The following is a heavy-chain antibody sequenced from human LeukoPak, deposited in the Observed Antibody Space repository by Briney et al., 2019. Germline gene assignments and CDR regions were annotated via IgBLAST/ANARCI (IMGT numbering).Heavy chain of an antibody. CDR3: ARTSYYYGMDV. Sequence: SKALSLTCAVYGGSFSGYYWSWIRQPPGKGLEWIGEINHSGSTNYNPSLKSRVTISVDTSKNQFSLKLSSVTAADTAVYYCARTSYYYGMDVWGQGTTVTVSS. CDR1: GGSFSGYY. V-gene: IGHV4-34*01. CDR2: INHSGST. J-gene: IGHJ6*02.